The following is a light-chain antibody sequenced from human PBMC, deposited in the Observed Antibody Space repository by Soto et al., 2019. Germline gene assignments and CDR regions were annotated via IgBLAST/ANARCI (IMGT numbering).Light chain of an antibody. J-gene: IGKJ3*01. CDR3: HQYGTAPLT. CDR1: QSVAANY. Sequence: EVVLTQSPGTLSLSPGERATLSCRASQSVAANYLAWYQQKRGQAPRLLIYGAFSRATGIPDRFSGSESGTDFTLTISRLEPENFSVYYCHQYGTAPLTFGPGTKVDIK. CDR2: GAF. V-gene: IGKV3-20*01.